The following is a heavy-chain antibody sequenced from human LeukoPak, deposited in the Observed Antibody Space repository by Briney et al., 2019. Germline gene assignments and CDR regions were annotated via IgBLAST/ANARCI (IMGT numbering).Heavy chain of an antibody. CDR1: GYTFTGYY. CDR3: ARDSNIPHPLRFLEWTTPRKPTRGAFDI. D-gene: IGHD3-3*01. Sequence: ASVKVSCKASGYTFTGYYMHWVRQAPGQGLEWMGWINPNSGGTNYAQKFQGRVTMTRDTSISTAYMELSRLRSDDTAVYYCARDSNIPHPLRFLEWTTPRKPTRGAFDIWGQGTMVTVSS. CDR2: INPNSGGT. V-gene: IGHV1-2*02. J-gene: IGHJ3*02.